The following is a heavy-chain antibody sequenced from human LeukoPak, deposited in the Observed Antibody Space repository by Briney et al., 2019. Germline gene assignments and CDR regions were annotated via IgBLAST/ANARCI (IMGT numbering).Heavy chain of an antibody. CDR2: IYHSGST. CDR3: ARGGDYGDYVFDY. V-gene: IGHV4-30-2*01. Sequence: SQTLSLTCAVSGGSISSGGYSWSWIRQPPGEGLEWIGYIYHSGSTYYNPSLKSRVTISVDRSKNQFSLKLSSVIAADTAVYYCARGGDYGDYVFDYWGQGTLVTVSS. CDR1: GGSISSGGYS. D-gene: IGHD4-17*01. J-gene: IGHJ4*02.